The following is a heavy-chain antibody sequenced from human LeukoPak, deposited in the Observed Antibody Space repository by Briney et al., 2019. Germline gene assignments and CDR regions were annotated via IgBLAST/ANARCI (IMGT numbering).Heavy chain of an antibody. Sequence: SETLSLTCTVSGGSISSYYWSWIRQPPGKGLEWIGYIYYSGSTNYNPSLKSRVTILVDTSKNQFSLNLSSVTAADTAVYYCARRGIAAAGYDYWGQGTLVTVSS. CDR2: IYYSGST. V-gene: IGHV4-59*08. J-gene: IGHJ4*02. D-gene: IGHD6-13*01. CDR1: GGSISSYY. CDR3: ARRGIAAAGYDY.